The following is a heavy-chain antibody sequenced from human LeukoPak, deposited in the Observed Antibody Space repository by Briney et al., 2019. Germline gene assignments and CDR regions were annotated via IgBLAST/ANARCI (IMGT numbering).Heavy chain of an antibody. D-gene: IGHD3-3*01. V-gene: IGHV4-34*01. Sequence: SETLSLTCAVYGGSFSGYYWSWIRQPPGKGLEWIGEINHSGSTNYNPSLTSRVTISVDTSKNQFSLKLSSVTAADTAVYYCARLASKYYDFWNWGQGTLVTVSS. CDR1: GGSFSGYY. CDR2: INHSGST. J-gene: IGHJ4*02. CDR3: ARLASKYYDFWN.